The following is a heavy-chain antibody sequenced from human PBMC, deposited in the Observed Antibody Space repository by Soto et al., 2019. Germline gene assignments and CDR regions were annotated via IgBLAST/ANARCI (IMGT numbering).Heavy chain of an antibody. CDR2: IIPIFGTA. J-gene: IGHJ5*02. D-gene: IGHD6-6*01. Sequence: GASVKVSCKASGGTFSSYAISWVRQAPGQGLEWMGGIIPIFGTANYAQKFQGRVTITADESTSTAYMELSSLRSEDTAVYYCAREGIAARPKGYNWFDPWGQGTLVTVSS. V-gene: IGHV1-69*13. CDR3: AREGIAARPKGYNWFDP. CDR1: GGTFSSYA.